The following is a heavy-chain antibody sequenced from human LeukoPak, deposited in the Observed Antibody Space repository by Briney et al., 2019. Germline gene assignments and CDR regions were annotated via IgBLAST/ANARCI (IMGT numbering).Heavy chain of an antibody. D-gene: IGHD5-18*01. Sequence: PSETLSLTCTVSGGSISSGGYYWSWIRQRPGKGLEWIGYIYYSGSTYYNPSLKSRVTISVDTSKNQFSLKLSSVTAADTAVYYCARDLLGYSYGYYYYYGMDVWGQGTTVTVSS. V-gene: IGHV4-31*03. J-gene: IGHJ6*02. CDR2: IYYSGST. CDR1: GGSISSGGYY. CDR3: ARDLLGYSYGYYYYYGMDV.